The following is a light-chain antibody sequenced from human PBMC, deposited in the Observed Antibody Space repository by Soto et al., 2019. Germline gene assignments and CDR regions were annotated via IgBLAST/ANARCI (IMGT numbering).Light chain of an antibody. CDR1: SGHSNYA. CDR3: QTWDTAYVV. Sequence: QPVLTQSPSASASLGASVKLTCTLSSGHSNYAIAWHQQQPEKGPRYLMKVNSDGSHNKGDGIADRFSGSSSGAERYLTISSLQSEDEADYYCQTWDTAYVVFGGGTKLTVL. J-gene: IGLJ2*01. V-gene: IGLV4-69*01. CDR2: VNSDGSH.